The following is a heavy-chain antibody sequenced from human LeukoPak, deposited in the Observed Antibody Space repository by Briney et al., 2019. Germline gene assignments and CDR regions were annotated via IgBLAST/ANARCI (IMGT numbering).Heavy chain of an antibody. D-gene: IGHD1-26*01. CDR1: GVSISGYY. Sequence: SETLSLTCTVSGVSISGYYWSWIRQSAGKGLEWIGRIYITRGTNYNPSLRSRVIMSVDTSKNQFSLKLTSVTAADTAVYFCARDYKVLNGFVPREVGATGGWFDPWGQGTLVTVSS. CDR2: IYITRGT. CDR3: ARDYKVLNGFVPREVGATGGWFDP. V-gene: IGHV4-4*07. J-gene: IGHJ5*02.